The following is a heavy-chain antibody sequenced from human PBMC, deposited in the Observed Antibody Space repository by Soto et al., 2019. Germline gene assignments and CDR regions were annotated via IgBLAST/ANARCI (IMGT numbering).Heavy chain of an antibody. CDR1: GGSFSGYY. D-gene: IGHD1-1*01. Sequence: SETLSLTCAVYGGSFSGYYWSWIRQPPGKGLEWIGEINHSGSTNYNPSLKSRVTISVDTSKNQFSLKLSSVTAADTAVYYCARGGPETTKGRWFDPWGQGTLVTVSS. V-gene: IGHV4-34*01. CDR3: ARGGPETTKGRWFDP. CDR2: INHSGST. J-gene: IGHJ5*02.